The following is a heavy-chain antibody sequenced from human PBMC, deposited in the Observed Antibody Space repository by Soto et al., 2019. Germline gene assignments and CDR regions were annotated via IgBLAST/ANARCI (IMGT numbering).Heavy chain of an antibody. J-gene: IGHJ5*02. CDR2: IYSGGNT. CDR3: ARDYSSSAWFDP. Sequence: PGGSLRLSCAASGFTVSSNYMTWVRQAPGKGLEWVSFIYSGGNTFYADSVKGRFTISRDNSKNTLYLQLNSLRAEDTAVYYCARDYSSSAWFDPWGQGTLVTVSS. CDR1: GFTVSSNY. D-gene: IGHD6-6*01. V-gene: IGHV3-53*01.